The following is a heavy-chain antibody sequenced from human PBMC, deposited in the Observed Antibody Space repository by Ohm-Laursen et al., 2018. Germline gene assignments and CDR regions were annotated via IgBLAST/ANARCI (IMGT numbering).Heavy chain of an antibody. CDR2: IYHSGIS. J-gene: IGHJ4*02. V-gene: IGHV4-59*04. CDR3: ASTQRSLRYFDWLLWDY. Sequence: SETLSLTCTVSGGSISSYYWSWIRQPPGKGLEWIGYIYHSGISHYNPSLKSRVTMSLDTSNNQFSLKLSSVTAADTAVYYCASTQRSLRYFDWLLWDYWGQGTLVTVSS. D-gene: IGHD3-9*01. CDR1: GGSISSYY.